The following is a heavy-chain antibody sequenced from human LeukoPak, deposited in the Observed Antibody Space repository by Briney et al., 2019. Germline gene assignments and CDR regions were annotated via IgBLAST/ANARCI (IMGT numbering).Heavy chain of an antibody. Sequence: SETLSLTCTVSGGSISSYYWSWIRQPPGKGLKWFGYIYYSGSTNYNPSLKSRVTISVDTSKNQFSLKLSSVTAADTAVYYCARMGYYDFWSGYPDALDIWGQGTMVTVSS. CDR1: GGSISSYY. J-gene: IGHJ3*02. CDR2: IYYSGST. V-gene: IGHV4-59*01. D-gene: IGHD3-3*01. CDR3: ARMGYYDFWSGYPDALDI.